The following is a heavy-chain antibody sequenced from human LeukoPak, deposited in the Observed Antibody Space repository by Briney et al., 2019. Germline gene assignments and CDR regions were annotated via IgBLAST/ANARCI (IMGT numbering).Heavy chain of an antibody. D-gene: IGHD6-13*01. V-gene: IGHV4-38-2*02. CDR1: GYSLSSGYY. CDR3: ARAYSSSWYWNWFDP. Sequence: SETLSLTCTVSGYSLSSGYYWGWIRQPPGKGLEWIGNIYPTGSTYYNPSLKSRVTISVDTSKNQFSVKVSSVSAADTAVYYCARAYSSSWYWNWFDPWGQGTLVTVSS. CDR2: IYPTGST. J-gene: IGHJ5*02.